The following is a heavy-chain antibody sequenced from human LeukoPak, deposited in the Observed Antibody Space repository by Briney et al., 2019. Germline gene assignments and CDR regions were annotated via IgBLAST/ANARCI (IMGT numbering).Heavy chain of an antibody. D-gene: IGHD6-25*01. CDR1: GFTFSDYY. J-gene: IGHJ4*02. V-gene: IGHV3-11*01. CDR3: ASSEVRAFDY. Sequence: QPGGSLRLSCAASGFTFSDYYMSWVRQAPGKGLEWVSYISSSGSTIYYADSVKGRFTISRDNAKNSLYLQMNSRRAEDTAVYYCASSEVRAFDYWGQGTLVTVSS. CDR2: ISSSGSTI.